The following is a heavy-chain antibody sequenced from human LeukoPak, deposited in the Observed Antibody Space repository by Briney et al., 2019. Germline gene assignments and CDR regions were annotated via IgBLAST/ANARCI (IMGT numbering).Heavy chain of an antibody. CDR3: ARGDYCSTISCSPPFYYYYGMDV. Sequence: GASVKVSCKASGYTFTSYCMHWVRQATGQGLEWMGWMNPNSGNTGYAQKFQGRVTMTRSTSISTAYMELSSLKSEDTAVYYCARGDYCSTISCSPPFYYYYGMDVWGQGTTVTVSS. D-gene: IGHD2-2*01. J-gene: IGHJ6*02. CDR2: MNPNSGNT. CDR1: GYTFTSYC. V-gene: IGHV1-8*02.